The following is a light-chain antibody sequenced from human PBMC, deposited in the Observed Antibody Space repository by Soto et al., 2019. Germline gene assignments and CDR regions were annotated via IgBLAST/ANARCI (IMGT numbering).Light chain of an antibody. V-gene: IGLV2-14*01. Sequence: QSALTQPASESGSPGQSITISCTGTSSDVGGYNYVSWYQQHPGKAPKLMIYEVSNRPSGVSNRFSGSKSGNTASLTISGLQADDEADYYCSPYTSSSPYVFSTGPNATV. CDR2: EVS. CDR3: SPYTSSSPYV. J-gene: IGLJ1*01. CDR1: SSDVGGYNY.